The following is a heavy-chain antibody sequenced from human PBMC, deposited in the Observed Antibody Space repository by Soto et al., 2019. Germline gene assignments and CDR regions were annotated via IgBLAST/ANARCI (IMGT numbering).Heavy chain of an antibody. CDR2: IDHIGST. Sequence: SETLSLTCAVYGGSFSGYYWSWIRQPPGKGLEWIGEIDHIGSTNYNPSLKSRVTISVDTSKNQFSLKLSSVTAADTAVYYCARGGRTYSSSWSSVYYWGQGTLVTVSS. V-gene: IGHV4-34*01. CDR3: ARGGRTYSSSWSSVYY. CDR1: GGSFSGYY. J-gene: IGHJ4*02. D-gene: IGHD6-13*01.